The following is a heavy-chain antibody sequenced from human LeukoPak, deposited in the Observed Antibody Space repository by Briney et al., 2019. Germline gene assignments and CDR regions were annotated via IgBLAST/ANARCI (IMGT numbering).Heavy chain of an antibody. V-gene: IGHV1-2*02. J-gene: IGHJ4*02. CDR1: GYTFTGYY. Sequence: ASVKVSFKASGYTFTGYYMHWVRQAPGQGLEWMGWINPNIGGTNYAQKFQGRVTMTRDTSISTAYMELYSLSSDDTALYYCARGVVDTDYYFGYWGQGTLVTVSS. CDR2: INPNIGGT. CDR3: ARGVVDTDYYFGY. D-gene: IGHD5-18*01.